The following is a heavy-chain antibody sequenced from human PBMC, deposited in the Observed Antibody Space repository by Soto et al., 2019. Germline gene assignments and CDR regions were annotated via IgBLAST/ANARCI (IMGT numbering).Heavy chain of an antibody. Sequence: PGGSLRLSCAASGFTFSDYYMSWLRQAPGKGLEWVSYISSSSSYTNYADSVKGRFTISRDNAKNSLYLQMNGLRTEDTAFYYCASGERRNGHDTRFDYWGHGTLVTGLL. D-gene: IGHD5-12*01. CDR2: ISSSSSYT. J-gene: IGHJ4*01. CDR1: GFTFSDYY. V-gene: IGHV3-11*06. CDR3: ASGERRNGHDTRFDY.